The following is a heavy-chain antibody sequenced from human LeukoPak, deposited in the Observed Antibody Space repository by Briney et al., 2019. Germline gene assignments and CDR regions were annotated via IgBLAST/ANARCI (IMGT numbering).Heavy chain of an antibody. Sequence: ASVKVSCKASGGTFSSYAISWVRQAPGLGLEWMGGIIPIFGTANYAQKFQGRVTITADESTSTAYMELSSLRSEDTAVYYCARNQWLVASRSRWFDPWGQGTLVTVSS. D-gene: IGHD6-19*01. CDR3: ARNQWLVASRSRWFDP. CDR2: IIPIFGTA. V-gene: IGHV1-69*13. CDR1: GGTFSSYA. J-gene: IGHJ5*02.